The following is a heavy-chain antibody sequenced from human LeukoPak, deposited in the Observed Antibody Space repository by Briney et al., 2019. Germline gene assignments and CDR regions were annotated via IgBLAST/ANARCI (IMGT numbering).Heavy chain of an antibody. J-gene: IGHJ4*02. Sequence: SETLPLTCTVSGGSISSYYWSWIRQPPGKGLEWIGYIYYSGSTNYNPSLKSRVTISVDTSKNQFSLKLSSVTAADTAVYYCARRAPYSYEWSTLDYWGQGTLVTVSS. CDR2: IYYSGST. V-gene: IGHV4-59*08. CDR1: GGSISSYY. D-gene: IGHD5-18*01. CDR3: ARRAPYSYEWSTLDY.